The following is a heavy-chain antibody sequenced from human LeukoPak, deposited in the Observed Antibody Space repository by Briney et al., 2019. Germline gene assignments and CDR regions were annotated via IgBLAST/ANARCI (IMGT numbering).Heavy chain of an antibody. V-gene: IGHV4-38-2*02. CDR2: IYHSGST. CDR3: ARGLYYGSGSSAKPMNWFDP. CDR1: GYSISSGYY. D-gene: IGHD3-10*01. Sequence: PSETLSLTCTVSGYSISSGYYWGWIRQPPGKGLEWIGSIYHSGSTYYNPSLKSRVTISVDTSKNQFSLKLSSVTAADTAVYYCARGLYYGSGSSAKPMNWFDPWGQGTLVTVSS. J-gene: IGHJ5*02.